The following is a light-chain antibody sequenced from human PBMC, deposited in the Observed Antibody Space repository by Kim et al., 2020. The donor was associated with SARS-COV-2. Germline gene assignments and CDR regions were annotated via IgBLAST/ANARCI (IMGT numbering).Light chain of an antibody. CDR1: QGIGSD. CDR2: ATS. J-gene: IGKJ4*01. CDR3: LQHNSYPLT. V-gene: IGKV1-17*01. Sequence: DIQMTQSQSSLSASVGDRVTITCRAGQGIGSDLAWFQQKPGKAPTRLIYATSTLQSGVPSRFSGSGSGTEFTLTISSLQHEDFATYYCLQHNSYPLTFGGGTKVDIK.